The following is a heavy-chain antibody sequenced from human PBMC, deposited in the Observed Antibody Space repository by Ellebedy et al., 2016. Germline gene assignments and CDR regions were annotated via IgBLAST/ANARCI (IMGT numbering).Heavy chain of an antibody. J-gene: IGHJ5*02. CDR2: ISSSSSYI. V-gene: IGHV3-21*01. D-gene: IGHD2-2*01. CDR1: GFTFSSYS. CDR3: AGVVGGGWFDP. Sequence: GGSLRLXXAASGFTFSSYSMNWVRQAPGKGLEWVSSISSSSSYIYYADSVKGRFTISRDNAKNSLYLQMNSLRAEDTAVYYCAGVVGGGWFDPWGQGTLVTVSS.